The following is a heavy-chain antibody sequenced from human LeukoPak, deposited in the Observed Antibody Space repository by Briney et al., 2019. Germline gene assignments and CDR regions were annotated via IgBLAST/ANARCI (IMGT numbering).Heavy chain of an antibody. J-gene: IGHJ4*02. D-gene: IGHD2-2*01. V-gene: IGHV3-23*01. CDR2: ISGSGGST. Sequence: GGSLRLSCAASGFTFSSYAMSWVRQAPGKGLEWVSAISGSGGSTYYADSVKGRFTISRDNSKNTLYPQMNSLRVEDTAVYYCAKDEELYCSSISCFNFDYWGQGTLVTVSP. CDR3: AKDEELYCSSISCFNFDY. CDR1: GFTFSSYA.